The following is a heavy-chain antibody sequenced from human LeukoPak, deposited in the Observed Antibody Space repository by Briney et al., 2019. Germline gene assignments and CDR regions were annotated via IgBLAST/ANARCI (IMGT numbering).Heavy chain of an antibody. D-gene: IGHD3-22*01. CDR3: ARSPSYYYDSSGYQDDAFDI. CDR2: INTNTGNP. Sequence: ASVKVSCKASGYTFTSYYMHWVRQAPGQGLEWMGWINTNTGNPTYAQGFTGRFVFSLDTSVSTAYLQISSLKAEDTAVYYCARSPSYYYDSSGYQDDAFDIWGQGTMVTVSS. V-gene: IGHV7-4-1*02. CDR1: GYTFTSYY. J-gene: IGHJ3*02.